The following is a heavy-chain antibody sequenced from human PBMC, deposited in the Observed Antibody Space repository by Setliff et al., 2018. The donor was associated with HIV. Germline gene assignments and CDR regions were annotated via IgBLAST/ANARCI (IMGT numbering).Heavy chain of an antibody. CDR1: GFTFSSYA. D-gene: IGHD3-22*01. J-gene: IGHJ5*02. CDR3: AKERNPYDYDSSGYSWFDP. CDR2: ISGSGGST. V-gene: IGHV3-23*01. Sequence: GESLTISCAASGFTFSSYAMSWVRQAPGKGLEWVSAISGSGGSTYYADSVKGRFTISRDNSKNTLYLQMNSLRAEDTAVYYCAKERNPYDYDSSGYSWFDPWGQGTLVTV.